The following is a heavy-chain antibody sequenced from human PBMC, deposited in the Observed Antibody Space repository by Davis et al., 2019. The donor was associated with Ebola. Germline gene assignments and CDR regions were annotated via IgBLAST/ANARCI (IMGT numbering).Heavy chain of an antibody. D-gene: IGHD3-10*01. J-gene: IGHJ5*02. CDR2: IYYSGST. Sequence: MPSETLSLTCAVYGGSFSGYYWSWIRQPPGKGLEWIGYIYYSGSTNYNPSLKSRVTISVDTSKNQFSLKLSSVTAADTAVYYCARAKREYNWFDPWGQGTLVTVSS. CDR3: ARAKREYNWFDP. CDR1: GGSFSGYY. V-gene: IGHV4-59*01.